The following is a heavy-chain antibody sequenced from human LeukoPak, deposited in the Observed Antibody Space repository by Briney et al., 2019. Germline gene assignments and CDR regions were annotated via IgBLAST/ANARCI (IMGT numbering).Heavy chain of an antibody. J-gene: IGHJ3*02. D-gene: IGHD2/OR15-2a*01. V-gene: IGHV1-46*01. CDR3: ARTLWGLRDAFDI. CDR2: INPSGGST. Sequence: ASVKVSCKASGYTFTSYYMHWVRQAPGQGLEWMGIINPSGGSTSYAQKFQGRVTMTRDTSTGTVYMELSSLRSEDTAVYYCARTLWGLRDAFDIWGQGTMVTVSS. CDR1: GYTFTSYY.